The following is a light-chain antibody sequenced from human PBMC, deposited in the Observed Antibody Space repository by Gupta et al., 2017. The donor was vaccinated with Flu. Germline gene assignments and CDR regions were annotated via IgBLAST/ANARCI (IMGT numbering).Light chain of an antibody. V-gene: IGLV3-19*01. CDR3: NSRDSSGNHLEV. J-gene: IGLJ1*01. CDR1: SLRSYY. Sequence: SAVLTYDLAVYVTLGQTVRITCQGDSLRSYYASWYQQKPGQAPVLVIYGKNNRPSGIPDRFSGSSSGNTASLTITGAQAEDEADYYCNSRDSSGNHLEVFGTGTKVTVL. CDR2: GKN.